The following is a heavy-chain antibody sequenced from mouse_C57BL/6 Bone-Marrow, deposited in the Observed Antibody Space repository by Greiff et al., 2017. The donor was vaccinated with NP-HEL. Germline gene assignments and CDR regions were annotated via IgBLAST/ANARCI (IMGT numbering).Heavy chain of an antibody. Sequence: VQLQQSGAELVRPGASVKLSCTASGFNIKDDYMHWVKQRPEQGLEWIGWIDPENGDTEYASKFQGKAAITADTSSNTAYLQLSSLTSEDTAVYYCTRLWAPFDYWGQGTTLTVSS. D-gene: IGHD1-1*02. CDR2: IDPENGDT. J-gene: IGHJ2*01. V-gene: IGHV14-4*01. CDR1: GFNIKDDY. CDR3: TRLWAPFDY.